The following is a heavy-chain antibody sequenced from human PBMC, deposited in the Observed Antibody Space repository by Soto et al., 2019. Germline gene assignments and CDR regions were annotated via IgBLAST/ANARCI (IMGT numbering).Heavy chain of an antibody. CDR2: IRSQAEDYAT. Sequence: GGSLRLSCAASGFTFSGSSMYWVRQASGKGLEWVGRIRSQAEDYATAYAASVKGRFTVSRDDSKNTAYLQMNSLKTEDTGMYYCTRRSPGVVVVSAGAVNAFDIWGQGTMVTVSS. CDR3: TRRSPGVVVVSAGAVNAFDI. D-gene: IGHD2-2*01. CDR1: GFTFSGSS. V-gene: IGHV3-73*01. J-gene: IGHJ3*02.